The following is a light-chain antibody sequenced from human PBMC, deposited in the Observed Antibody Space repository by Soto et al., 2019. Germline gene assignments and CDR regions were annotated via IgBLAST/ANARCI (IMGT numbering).Light chain of an antibody. CDR2: KTS. J-gene: IGKJ2*02. CDR1: HSISNC. V-gene: IGKV1-5*03. Sequence: DIQMTQSPSTLSASVGDRVTITCRASHSISNCLAWYQQKPGKDPKVLIHKTSSLESGVPSRFSGSGSGTEFTLTVNSLQPDDFATYYCQQYCSCCIFGQGTKLESK. CDR3: QQYCSCCI.